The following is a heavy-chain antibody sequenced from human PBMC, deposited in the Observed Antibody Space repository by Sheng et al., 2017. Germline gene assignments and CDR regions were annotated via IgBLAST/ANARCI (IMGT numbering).Heavy chain of an antibody. Sequence: QVQLQESGPGLVKPSETLSLTCTVSGGSISSYYWSWIRQPPGKGLEWIGYIYYSGSTNYNPSLKSRVTISVDTSKNQFSLKLSSVTAADTAVYYCATTPGTGWYYWGQGNPWVTVSS. D-gene: IGHD6-19*01. CDR1: GGSISSYY. CDR2: IYYSGST. J-gene: IGHJ4*02. CDR3: ATTPGTGWYY. V-gene: IGHV4-59*01.